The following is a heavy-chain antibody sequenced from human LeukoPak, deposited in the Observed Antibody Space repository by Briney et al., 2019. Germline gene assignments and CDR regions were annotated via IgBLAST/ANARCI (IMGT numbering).Heavy chain of an antibody. CDR3: AQSLGSSNWIGNWFDP. J-gene: IGHJ5*02. CDR2: IYYTGTT. V-gene: IGHV4-39*01. D-gene: IGHD6-13*01. Sequence: SETLSLTCTVSGGSISSSSHSWGWIRQPPGKGLEWTGSIYYTGTTYYNPSLKSRVTISVDTSKNQSSLKLNSVTAADTAVYYCAQSLGSSNWIGNWFDPWGQGTLVTVSS. CDR1: GGSISSSSHS.